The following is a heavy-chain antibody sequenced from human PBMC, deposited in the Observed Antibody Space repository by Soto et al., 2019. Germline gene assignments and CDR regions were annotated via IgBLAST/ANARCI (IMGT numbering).Heavy chain of an antibody. D-gene: IGHD6-25*01. Sequence: ASVKVSCKASRYTFTSYDLTWLRQATGQGLEWMGWMHPNSGNPGYAQKLQGRVTMTMNTSRSTAYMELSSLRSEDMAVYYCERGGYNQNYYYFYGMDVWGQGARVTVSS. CDR3: ERGGYNQNYYYFYGMDV. CDR2: MHPNSGNP. V-gene: IGHV1-8*01. CDR1: RYTFTSYD. J-gene: IGHJ6*02.